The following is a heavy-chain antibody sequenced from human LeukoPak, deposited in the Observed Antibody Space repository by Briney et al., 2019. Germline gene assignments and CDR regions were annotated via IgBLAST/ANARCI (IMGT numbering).Heavy chain of an antibody. V-gene: IGHV4-59*12. CDR2: IYYSGST. J-gene: IGHJ6*03. CDR3: ARDRGVVGATKVGYYYYYYMDV. Sequence: SETLSLTCTVSGDSISSYSWSWIRQPPGKGLEWIGYIYYSGSTNYNPSLKSRVTISVDTSKNQFSLKLSSVTAADTAVYYCARDRGVVGATKVGYYYYYYMDVWGKGTTVTISS. D-gene: IGHD1-26*01. CDR1: GDSISSYS.